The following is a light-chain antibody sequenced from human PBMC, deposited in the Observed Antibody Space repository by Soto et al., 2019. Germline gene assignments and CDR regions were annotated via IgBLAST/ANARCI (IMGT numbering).Light chain of an antibody. Sequence: EIVMTQSPATLSVSPGETATLSCRASQSFSSYLAWYQQKPGQAPRLLIYGASTRATGIPARFSGTGSGTEVALTISGLQSEDFAVYYCQQYNNWPPSFTFGPGTKVEI. CDR3: QQYNNWPPSFT. V-gene: IGKV3-15*01. CDR1: QSFSSY. J-gene: IGKJ3*01. CDR2: GAS.